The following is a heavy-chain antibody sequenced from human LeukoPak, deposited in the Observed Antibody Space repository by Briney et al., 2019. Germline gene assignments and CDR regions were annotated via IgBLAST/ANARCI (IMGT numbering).Heavy chain of an antibody. Sequence: SETLSLTCTVSGASISSSSYFWAWIRQPPGKGLEWIGSIYYTGSTHNNPSLKSRVTISVDTSKNQFSLKLSSVTAADTAVYYCARGRYGSGSYVFFIWGQGTLVTVSS. V-gene: IGHV4-39*07. CDR3: ARGRYGSGSYVFFI. CDR1: GASISSSSYF. J-gene: IGHJ4*02. CDR2: IYYTGST. D-gene: IGHD3-10*01.